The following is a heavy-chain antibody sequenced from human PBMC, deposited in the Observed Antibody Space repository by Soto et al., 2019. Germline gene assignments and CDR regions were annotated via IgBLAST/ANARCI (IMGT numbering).Heavy chain of an antibody. Sequence: VASVKVSCKASGGTFSSYSISWVRQAPGQGLEWMGGIIPIFGTANYAQKFQGRVTITADKSTSTAYMELSSLRSEDTAVYYCARGSGSYYMVPFDPWGQGTLVTVSS. CDR2: IIPIFGTA. J-gene: IGHJ5*02. CDR1: GGTFSSYS. V-gene: IGHV1-69*06. D-gene: IGHD3-10*01. CDR3: ARGSGSYYMVPFDP.